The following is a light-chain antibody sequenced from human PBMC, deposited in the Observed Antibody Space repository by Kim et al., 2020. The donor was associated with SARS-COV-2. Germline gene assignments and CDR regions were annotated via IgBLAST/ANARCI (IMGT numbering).Light chain of an antibody. CDR3: MQTLETPRLT. Sequence: DWYLQRPGQSPRLLIYFSSTRASGVPDRFSGSGSDTDFTLKISRVEADDVGVYDCMQTLETPRLTFGGGTKVDIK. CDR2: FSS. V-gene: IGKV2-28*01. J-gene: IGKJ4*01.